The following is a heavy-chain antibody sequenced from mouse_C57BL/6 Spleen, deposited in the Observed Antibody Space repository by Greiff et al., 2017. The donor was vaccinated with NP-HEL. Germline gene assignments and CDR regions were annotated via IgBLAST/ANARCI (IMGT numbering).Heavy chain of an antibody. CDR1: GYTFTDYY. V-gene: IGHV1-76*01. Sequence: QVQLQQSGAELVRPGASVKLSCKASGYTFTDYYINWVKQRPGQGLEWIARIYPGSGNTYYNEKFKGKATLTAEKSSSTAYMQLSSLTSEDSAVYFCARVPPGSSFSYFDYWGKGTTLTVSS. D-gene: IGHD1-1*01. J-gene: IGHJ2*01. CDR2: IYPGSGNT. CDR3: ARVPPGSSFSYFDY.